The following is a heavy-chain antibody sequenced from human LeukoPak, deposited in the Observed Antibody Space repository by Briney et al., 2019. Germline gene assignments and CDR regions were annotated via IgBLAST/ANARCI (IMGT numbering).Heavy chain of an antibody. CDR3: SRDLGTGRPHDF. V-gene: IGHV3-23*01. J-gene: IGHJ4*02. Sequence: PGGTLRLSCAASGFTFRKYVMTWVRQAPGKGLEWVSGINNHDGNTYNADSVKGRFIISRDDSKNTLYLQMNSLRAEDTAVYFCSRDLGTGRPHDFWGQGTLVTVSS. CDR2: INNHDGNT. CDR1: GFTFRKYV. D-gene: IGHD3/OR15-3a*01.